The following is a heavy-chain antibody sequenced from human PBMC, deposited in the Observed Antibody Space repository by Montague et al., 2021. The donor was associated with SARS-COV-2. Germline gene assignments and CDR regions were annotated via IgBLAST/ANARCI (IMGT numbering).Heavy chain of an antibody. CDR3: ARGLTYWYFDL. J-gene: IGHJ2*01. CDR1: GFTFSSYA. V-gene: IGHV3-30-3*01. Sequence: SLRLSCAAFGFTFSSYAMHWVRQAPGKGLEWVAVISYDGSNKYYADSVKGRFTISRDNSKNTLYLQMNSLRAEDTAVYYCARGLTYWYFDLWGRGTLVTVSS. CDR2: ISYDGSNK. D-gene: IGHD3-9*01.